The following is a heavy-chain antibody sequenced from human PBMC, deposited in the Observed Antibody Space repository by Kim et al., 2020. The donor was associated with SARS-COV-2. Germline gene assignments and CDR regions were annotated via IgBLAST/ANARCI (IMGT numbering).Heavy chain of an antibody. V-gene: IGHV3-20*04. Sequence: GGSLRLSCAASGFTFGDYGMSWVRQAPGKGLEWVSGINRNSDSTGYAESVKGRLTISRDNAKSSLYLQMKSLRADDTALYYCARGYSGGPLVFWGQGTLV. J-gene: IGHJ4*02. CDR3: ARGYSGGPLVF. CDR2: INRNSDST. CDR1: GFTFGDYG. D-gene: IGHD3-22*01.